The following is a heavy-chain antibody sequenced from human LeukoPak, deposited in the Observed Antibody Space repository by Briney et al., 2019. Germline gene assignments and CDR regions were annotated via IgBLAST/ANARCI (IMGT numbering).Heavy chain of an antibody. CDR2: IIPIFGTA. V-gene: IGHV1-69*05. CDR3: ARDRAPYCSGGSCYPHY. J-gene: IGHJ4*02. D-gene: IGHD2-15*01. Sequence: GSSVKVSCKASGGTFSSYAISWVRQAPGQGLDWMRRIIPIFGTANYARKFQGRVTITTDESTSTAYRELKRLRSEDTAVYYCARDRAPYCSGGSCYPHYWGQGTLVTVSS. CDR1: GGTFSSYA.